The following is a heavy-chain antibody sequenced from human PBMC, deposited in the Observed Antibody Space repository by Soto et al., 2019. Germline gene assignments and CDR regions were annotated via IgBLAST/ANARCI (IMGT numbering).Heavy chain of an antibody. J-gene: IGHJ4*02. CDR1: GGSISSGGYY. CDR2: ISYSGST. D-gene: IGHD3-16*02. V-gene: IGHV4-31*03. CDR3: SGRRLSFDS. Sequence: QVQLQESGPGLVKPLQTLSLTCTVSGGSISSGGYYWSWIRQHPVKGLEWIGFISYSGSTYYNPSLKSRVAISVDTSQTQFSLILTSVTAADTAVYYCSGRRLSFDSWGQGTLVTVSS.